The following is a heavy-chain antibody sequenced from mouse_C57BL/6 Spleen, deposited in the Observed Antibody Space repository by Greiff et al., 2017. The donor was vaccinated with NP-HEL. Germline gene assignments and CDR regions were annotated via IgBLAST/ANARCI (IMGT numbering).Heavy chain of an antibody. V-gene: IGHV1-50*01. Sequence: QVQLQQPGAELVKPGASVKLSCKASGYTFTSYWMQWVKQRPGQGLEWIGEIDPSDSYTNYNQKFKGKATLTVDTSSSTAYMQLSSLTSEDSAVYYCARGVFTTVVAHYAMDYWGQGTSVTVSS. CDR1: GYTFTSYW. D-gene: IGHD1-1*01. CDR3: ARGVFTTVVAHYAMDY. CDR2: IDPSDSYT. J-gene: IGHJ4*01.